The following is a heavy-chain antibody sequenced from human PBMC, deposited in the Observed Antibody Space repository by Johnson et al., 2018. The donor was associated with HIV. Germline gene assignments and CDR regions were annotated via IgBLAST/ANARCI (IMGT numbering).Heavy chain of an antibody. J-gene: IGHJ3*02. D-gene: IGHD2-2*01. CDR2: IYSGGTT. Sequence: VQLVESGGGLVHTGGSLRLSCAASGFTVSSNYMNWVRQAPGKGLEWVSVIYSGGTTYYADSVKGRFTISRDNSKNTLYVQMNSLRAEDTAVYYCARGIQPDAFDIWGQGTMVTVSS. V-gene: IGHV3-66*01. CDR1: GFTVSSNY. CDR3: ARGIQPDAFDI.